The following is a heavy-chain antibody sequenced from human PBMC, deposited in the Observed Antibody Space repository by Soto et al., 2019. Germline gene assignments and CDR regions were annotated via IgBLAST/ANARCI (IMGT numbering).Heavy chain of an antibody. V-gene: IGHV1-69*13. D-gene: IGHD2-15*01. J-gene: IGHJ6*03. CDR2: ILPIFGTA. CDR1: GGTFSSYA. CDR3: ARDQKVVVVVAAIPGYCYYMDV. Sequence: SVKVSCKASGGTFSSYAISWVRQAPGQGLEWMGGILPIFGTANYAQKFQGRVTITADESTSTAYMELSSLRSEDTAVYYCARDQKVVVVVAAIPGYCYYMDVWGKGTTVTVSS.